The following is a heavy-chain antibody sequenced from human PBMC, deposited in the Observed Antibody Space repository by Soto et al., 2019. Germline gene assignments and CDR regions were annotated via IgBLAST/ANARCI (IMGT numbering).Heavy chain of an antibody. V-gene: IGHV1-18*01. CDR1: GYTFSIYG. Sequence: QVQLVQSETEVKKPGASVKVSCKASGYTFSIYGFSWVRQAPGQGLEWMGWISAYQGNTDYAQKFQGRVTMTTDTSTSTAYMELKSLRSDDTGMYYCARVDYFDSSGLRVLCGQGTLVTVSS. CDR3: ARVDYFDSSGLRVL. J-gene: IGHJ4*02. D-gene: IGHD3-22*01. CDR2: ISAYQGNT.